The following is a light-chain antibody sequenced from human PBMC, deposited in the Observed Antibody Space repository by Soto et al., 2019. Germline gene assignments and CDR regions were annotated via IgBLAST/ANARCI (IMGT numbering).Light chain of an antibody. CDR2: GAS. V-gene: IGKV3-20*01. CDR1: QSVSSSF. J-gene: IGKJ4*01. CDR3: QQYGNSPLT. Sequence: NALTPFPGTPSLSSGERSPLSFRASQSVSSSFLAWYQQKPGQAPRLLIFGASTRAPGIPDRFSGSGSGTDFTLTISKLEPEDFALFYCQQYGNSPLTFGGGTKVDIK.